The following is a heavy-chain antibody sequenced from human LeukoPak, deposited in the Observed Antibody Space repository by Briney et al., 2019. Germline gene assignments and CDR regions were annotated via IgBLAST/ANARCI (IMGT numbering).Heavy chain of an antibody. CDR3: ARSRDGYNFYYFDY. CDR2: ISSSGGAI. CDR1: GFTFSDYY. J-gene: IGHJ4*02. D-gene: IGHD5-24*01. V-gene: IGHV3-11*01. Sequence: PGGSLRLSCAAAGFTFSDYYMRWIRQAPGKGLEWVSYISSSGGAIYYADSVKGRFTISRDNAKNSLYLQMNSLRAEDTAVYYCARSRDGYNFYYFDYWGQGTQVTVRS.